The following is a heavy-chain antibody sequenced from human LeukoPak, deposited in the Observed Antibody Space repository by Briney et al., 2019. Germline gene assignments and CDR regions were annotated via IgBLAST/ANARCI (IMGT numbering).Heavy chain of an antibody. CDR1: GFTFSTYG. V-gene: IGHV3-23*01. CDR3: TRFLSGCSYFDS. J-gene: IGHJ4*02. CDR2: ITVNGGDT. D-gene: IGHD6-19*01. Sequence: GGSLRLSCAASGFTFSTYGMRWVRQAPGKGLEWVSTITVNGGDTYYADSVKDRFTISRDNSKNTLYLQMNSLTAEDTAIYYCTRFLSGCSYFDSWGQGTLVTVSS.